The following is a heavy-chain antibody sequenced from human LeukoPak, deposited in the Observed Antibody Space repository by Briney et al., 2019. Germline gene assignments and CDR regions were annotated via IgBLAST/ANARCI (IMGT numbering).Heavy chain of an antibody. V-gene: IGHV4-61*02. J-gene: IGHJ4*02. CDR1: GGSISSGSYY. CDR2: IYTSGST. Sequence: SETLSLTCTVSGGSISSGSYYWSWIRQPAGKGLEWIGRIYTSGSTNYNPSLKSRVTISVDTSKNQFSLKLSSVTAADTAVYYCAREFDYWGQGTLVTVSS. CDR3: AREFDY.